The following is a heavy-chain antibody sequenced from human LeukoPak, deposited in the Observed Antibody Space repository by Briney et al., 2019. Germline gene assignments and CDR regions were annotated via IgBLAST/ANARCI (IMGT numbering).Heavy chain of an antibody. CDR1: GFTFSDYY. Sequence: PGGSLRLSCAASGFTFSDYYMSWIRQAPGKGLEWVSYISSSGSTIYYADSVKGRFTIPRDNAKNSLYLQMNSLRAEDTAVYYCAPGQWLDNDAFDIWGQGTMVTVSS. J-gene: IGHJ3*02. V-gene: IGHV3-11*01. D-gene: IGHD6-19*01. CDR2: ISSSGSTI. CDR3: APGQWLDNDAFDI.